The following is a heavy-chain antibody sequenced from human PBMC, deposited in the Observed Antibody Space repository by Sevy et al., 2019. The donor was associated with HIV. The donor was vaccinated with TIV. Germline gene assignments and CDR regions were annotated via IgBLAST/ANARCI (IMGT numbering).Heavy chain of an antibody. V-gene: IGHV4-34*01. D-gene: IGHD2-21*01. Sequence: SETLSLTCAVYGGSFSGYYWSWIRQPPGKGLEWSGEINHSGSTNYNPSLKSRVTISVDTSKNQTSLKLSSVTAADTAVYYCARGAIPQEYNAHTWGQGTLVTVSS. CDR3: ARGAIPQEYNAHT. CDR2: INHSGST. CDR1: GGSFSGYY. J-gene: IGHJ4*02.